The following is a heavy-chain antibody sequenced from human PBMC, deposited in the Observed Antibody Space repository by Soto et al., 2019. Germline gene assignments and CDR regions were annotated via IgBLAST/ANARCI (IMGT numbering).Heavy chain of an antibody. J-gene: IGHJ4*02. CDR3: ARSSGTYSLDF. Sequence: ASVKVSCKTSGYTFTDHYVHWVRQAPGQGLEWLGWINPFSGGAKYPQRFKDKVSMTADTSISTVYMYLTSLTSDDTAICYCARSSGTYSLDFWGQGTLVTVSS. V-gene: IGHV1-2*02. CDR2: INPFSGGA. CDR1: GYTFTDHY. D-gene: IGHD3-10*01.